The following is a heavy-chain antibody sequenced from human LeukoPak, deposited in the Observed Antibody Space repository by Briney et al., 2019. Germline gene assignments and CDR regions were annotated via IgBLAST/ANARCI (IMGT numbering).Heavy chain of an antibody. J-gene: IGHJ5*02. V-gene: IGHV3-53*01. Sequence: GGSLRLSCAASGFSVSANYMSWVRQAPGKGLEWVSLLYSGGTTYYADFVKGRFTISRDNSNNTLYLQMKSLRAEDTAIYYCAKMRYYDILTGYLNCFDPWGQGTLVSVSS. D-gene: IGHD3-9*01. CDR2: LYSGGTT. CDR1: GFSVSANY. CDR3: AKMRYYDILTGYLNCFDP.